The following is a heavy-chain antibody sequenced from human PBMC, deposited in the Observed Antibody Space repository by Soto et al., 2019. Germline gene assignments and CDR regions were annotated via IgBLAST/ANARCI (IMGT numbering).Heavy chain of an antibody. CDR1: GGFLSESY. CDR3: VRIRYQLPSSVLWLDP. Sequence: KPSETLSLTCAVYGGFLSESYWTWIRQPPGKGLEWIGEINHVGGTNYNPSPKSRVTMSVDTSQNQFSLRLISVTAADTAMYFCVRIRYQLPSSVLWLDPWGQGTPVTVSS. V-gene: IGHV4-34*01. J-gene: IGHJ5*02. D-gene: IGHD3-16*01. CDR2: INHVGGT.